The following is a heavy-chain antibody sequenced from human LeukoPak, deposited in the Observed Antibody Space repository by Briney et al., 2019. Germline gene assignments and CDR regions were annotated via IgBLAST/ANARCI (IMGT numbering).Heavy chain of an antibody. V-gene: IGHV1-18*01. Sequence: ASVTVSCKTSGYIFTNHGISWVRQAPGQGLEGMAWISAYNGNTEYSQNFQGRVTMTMDTSTSTAYMELKSLTADDTAIYYCAREPGVAAAAVPFDYWGQGTLVTVSS. J-gene: IGHJ4*02. CDR1: GYIFTNHG. CDR2: ISAYNGNT. D-gene: IGHD6-19*01. CDR3: AREPGVAAAAVPFDY.